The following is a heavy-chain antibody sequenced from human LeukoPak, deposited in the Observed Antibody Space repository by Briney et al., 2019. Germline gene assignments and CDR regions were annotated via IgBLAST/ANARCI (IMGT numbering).Heavy chain of an antibody. CDR2: IYYSGST. CDR1: GGSISSYY. V-gene: IGHV4-59*01. J-gene: IGHJ2*01. Sequence: SETLSLTCTVSGGSISSYYWSWIRQPPGKGVEWIGYIYYSGSTNCNPSLKSRVTISVDTSKHQFSLKLSSVTAADTAVYYCARVYYSNSYDYWYFDLWGRGTLVTVSS. CDR3: ARVYYSNSYDYWYFDL. D-gene: IGHD6-13*01.